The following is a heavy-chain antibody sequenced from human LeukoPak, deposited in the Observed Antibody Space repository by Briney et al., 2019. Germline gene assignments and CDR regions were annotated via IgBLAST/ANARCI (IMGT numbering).Heavy chain of an antibody. CDR2: ISGSGIST. CDR1: GFTFSSYA. V-gene: IGHV3-23*01. D-gene: IGHD3-16*01. CDR3: AKVPGGVLYYYYGMDV. Sequence: PGGSLRLSCAASGFTFSSYAMSWVRQAPGKGLEWVSAISGSGISTFYADSVKGRFTISRDKSKNTLYLQMNSLRAEDTAVYYCAKVPGGVLYYYYGMDVWGQGTTVTVSS. J-gene: IGHJ6*02.